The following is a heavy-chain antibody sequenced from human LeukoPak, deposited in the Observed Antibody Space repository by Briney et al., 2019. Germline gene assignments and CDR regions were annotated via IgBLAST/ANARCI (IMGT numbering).Heavy chain of an antibody. CDR1: GYTFTGYY. J-gene: IGHJ5*02. D-gene: IGHD2-2*01. CDR3: AREDCSSTSCYGRPPNWFDP. CDR2: INPNSGGT. Sequence: ASVKVSCKASGYTFTGYYMHWVRQAPGQGLEWMGWINPNSGGTNYAQKFQGRVTMTRDTSISTAYMELSRLRSDDTAVYYCAREDCSSTSCYGRPPNWFDPWGQGTLVTVSP. V-gene: IGHV1-2*02.